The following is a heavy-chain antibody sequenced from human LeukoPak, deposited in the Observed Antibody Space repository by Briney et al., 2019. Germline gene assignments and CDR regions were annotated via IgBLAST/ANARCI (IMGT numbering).Heavy chain of an antibody. CDR2: INPSSGAT. CDR3: ARGRGSGWYPSDY. V-gene: IGHV1-2*02. D-gene: IGHD6-19*01. J-gene: IGHJ4*02. Sequence: GASVKVSCKASGYTFTGYYLHWVRQAPGQGLEWMGWINPSSGATNYAQKFQGRVTMTRDTSITTSCVELSRLRSDDTAVYYCARGRGSGWYPSDYWGQGTLVTVSS. CDR1: GYTFTGYY.